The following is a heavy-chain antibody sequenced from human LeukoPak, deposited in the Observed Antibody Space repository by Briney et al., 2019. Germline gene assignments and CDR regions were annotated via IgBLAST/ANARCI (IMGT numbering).Heavy chain of an antibody. CDR1: GYTFTSYA. V-gene: IGHV1-3*01. Sequence: ASVKVSCKASGYTFTSYAMHWVRQAPGQRLEWMGWINAGNGNTKFSQKFQGRVTITRDTSANTAYMELSSLRSEDTAVYYCAALLRFLEWGEGWFDPWGQGTLVTVSS. J-gene: IGHJ5*02. CDR3: AALLRFLEWGEGWFDP. CDR2: INAGNGNT. D-gene: IGHD3-3*01.